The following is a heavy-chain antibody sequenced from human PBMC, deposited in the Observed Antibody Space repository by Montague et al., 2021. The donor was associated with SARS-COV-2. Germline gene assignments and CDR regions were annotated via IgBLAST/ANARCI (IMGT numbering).Heavy chain of an antibody. D-gene: IGHD3-22*01. CDR2: INHRGTS. CDR3: ARGRQHFNMIVVVMTGGEYYFDY. Sequence: SETLSLTCAVYGGSFSDNNWSWIRKPPGKGLEWIGEINHRGTSNYNPSLKSRVSISVDTSKNQFSLYLGSVTAADTAVYYCARGRQHFNMIVVVMTGGEYYFDYWGQGTLVTVSS. V-gene: IGHV4-34*01. J-gene: IGHJ4*02. CDR1: GGSFSDNN.